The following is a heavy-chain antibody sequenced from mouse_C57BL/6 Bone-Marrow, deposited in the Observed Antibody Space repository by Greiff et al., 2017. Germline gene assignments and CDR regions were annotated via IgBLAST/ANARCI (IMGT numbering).Heavy chain of an antibody. J-gene: IGHJ1*03. Sequence: DVQLQESGPVLVKPGASVKMSCKASGYTFTDYYMNWVKQSHGKSLEWIGVINPYNGGTSYNQKFKGKATLTVDKSSSTAYMELNSLTSEDSAVYYCARGTVDWYFDVWGTGTTVTVSS. CDR1: GYTFTDYY. CDR3: ARGTVDWYFDV. D-gene: IGHD1-1*01. V-gene: IGHV1-19*01. CDR2: INPYNGGT.